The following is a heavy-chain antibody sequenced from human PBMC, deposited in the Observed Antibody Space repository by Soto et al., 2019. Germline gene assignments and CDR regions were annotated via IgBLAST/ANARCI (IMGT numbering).Heavy chain of an antibody. CDR3: ARDSRYSSSWDYYGMDV. V-gene: IGHV1-46*01. J-gene: IGHJ6*02. CDR2: INPSGGST. Sequence: GASVKVSCKASGYTFTSYYMHWVRQAPGQGLEWMGIINPSGGSTSYAQKFQGRVTMTRDTSTSTVYMELSSLRSEDTAVYYCARDSRYSSSWDYYGMDVWGQGTTVTVSS. CDR1: GYTFTSYY. D-gene: IGHD6-13*01.